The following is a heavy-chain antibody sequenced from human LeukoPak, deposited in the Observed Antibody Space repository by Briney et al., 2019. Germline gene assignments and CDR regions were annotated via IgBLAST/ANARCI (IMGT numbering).Heavy chain of an antibody. D-gene: IGHD6-6*01. J-gene: IGHJ6*02. Sequence: ASVKVSCKASGYTFTSYYMHWVRQAPGQGLEWMGWISASNGDTHYSEKFQDRITVTTDTSTSTAYMELRSLVSDDTAVYYCARLPLRSIAVGYYGMDVWGQGTTVTVSS. CDR3: ARLPLRSIAVGYYGMDV. V-gene: IGHV1-18*04. CDR1: GYTFTSYY. CDR2: ISASNGDT.